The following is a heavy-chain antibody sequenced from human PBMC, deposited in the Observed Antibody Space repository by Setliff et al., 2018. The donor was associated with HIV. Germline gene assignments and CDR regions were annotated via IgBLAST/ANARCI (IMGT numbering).Heavy chain of an antibody. V-gene: IGHV3-11*05. J-gene: IGHJ4*02. Sequence: PGGSLRFSCVGSGFTFNDYHISWIRQAPGKGLEWISYIGSLGDKEYADSVKGRFTISRDNARKSVYLQIDSLRAEDTAVYYCARDRGYDLDYFDYWGQGTLVTVSS. CDR3: ARDRGYDLDYFDY. CDR1: GFTFNDYH. D-gene: IGHD5-12*01. CDR2: IGSLGDK.